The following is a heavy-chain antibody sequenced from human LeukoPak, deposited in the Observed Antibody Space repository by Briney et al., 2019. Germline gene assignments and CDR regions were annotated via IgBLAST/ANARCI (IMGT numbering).Heavy chain of an antibody. Sequence: ASLKVSCKASGYTLTSYDIYWVRQATGQRVEWMGWMNPNSGNTGYAQKFQGRVTMTRNTSISTAYMELSSLRSEDTAVYYCAIIDYGTDYWGQGTLVTVSS. D-gene: IGHD4-17*01. CDR1: GYTLTSYD. J-gene: IGHJ4*02. V-gene: IGHV1-8*01. CDR2: MNPNSGNT. CDR3: AIIDYGTDY.